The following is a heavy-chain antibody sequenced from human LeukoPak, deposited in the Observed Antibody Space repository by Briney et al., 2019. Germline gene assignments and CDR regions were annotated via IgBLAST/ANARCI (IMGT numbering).Heavy chain of an antibody. D-gene: IGHD3-10*01. CDR1: GYSLTELS. CDR2: FDPGDGGT. Sequence: ASVKVSCKVSGYSLTELSMHWVRQSPGKPPEWIVGFDPGDGGTYYAQKFQGRVTMTEDTATGTAYMELSSLRSEDTAVYYCATGYYGSGRRAYYGMDVWGKGTTVTASS. V-gene: IGHV1-24*01. CDR3: ATGYYGSGRRAYYGMDV. J-gene: IGHJ6*04.